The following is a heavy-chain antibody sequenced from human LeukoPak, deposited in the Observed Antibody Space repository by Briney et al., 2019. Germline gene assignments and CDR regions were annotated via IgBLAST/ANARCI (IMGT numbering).Heavy chain of an antibody. CDR3: ARSRGSSWYYFDY. CDR1: GGSISSSSYY. J-gene: IGHJ4*02. Sequence: PSETLSLTCTVSGGSISSSSYYWGWIRQPLGKGLEWIGYIYYSGSTNYNPSLKSRVTISVDTSKNQFSLKLSSVTAADTAVYYCARSRGSSWYYFDYWGQGTLVTVSS. CDR2: IYYSGST. V-gene: IGHV4-61*05. D-gene: IGHD6-13*01.